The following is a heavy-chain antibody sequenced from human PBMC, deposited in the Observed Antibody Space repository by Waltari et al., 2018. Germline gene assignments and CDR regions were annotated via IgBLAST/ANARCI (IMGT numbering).Heavy chain of an antibody. CDR1: GGSISSGSYY. V-gene: IGHV4-61*09. Sequence: QVQLQESGPGLVKPSQTLSLTCTVSGGSISSGSYYWSWIRQPAGKGLEWIGYIYTSGSTNYNPSLKSRVTISVDTSKNQFSLKLSSVTAADTAVYYSARSGIGTYYFDYWGQGTLVTVSS. CDR3: ARSGIGTYYFDY. CDR2: IYTSGST. J-gene: IGHJ4*02. D-gene: IGHD1-1*01.